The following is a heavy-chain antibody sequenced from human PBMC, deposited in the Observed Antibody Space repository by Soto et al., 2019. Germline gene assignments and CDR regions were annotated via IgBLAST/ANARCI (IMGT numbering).Heavy chain of an antibody. CDR2: ISGSGGST. Sequence: PGGSLRLSCAASGFTFSSYAMSWVRQAPGKGLEWVSAISGSGGSTYYADSVKGRFTISRDNSKNTLYLQMNSLRAEDTAVYYCAKVQGVSSWYYYYGMDVWGQGTTVTAP. CDR3: AKVQGVSSWYYYYGMDV. D-gene: IGHD6-13*01. J-gene: IGHJ6*02. V-gene: IGHV3-23*01. CDR1: GFTFSSYA.